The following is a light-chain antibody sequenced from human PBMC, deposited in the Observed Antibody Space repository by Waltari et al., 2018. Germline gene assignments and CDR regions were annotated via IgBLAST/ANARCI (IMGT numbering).Light chain of an antibody. CDR2: QAF. CDR1: QSISGW. V-gene: IGKV1-5*03. J-gene: IGKJ1*01. Sequence: DIQMTQSPSTLSASVGDRVTIPCRASQSISGWLAWYQQKPGNAPKLLIYQAFTLDSGVPSRFSGSGSGTYFTLTISILQPDDFATYFCQQYNSPPTFGQGTKVEIK. CDR3: QQYNSPPT.